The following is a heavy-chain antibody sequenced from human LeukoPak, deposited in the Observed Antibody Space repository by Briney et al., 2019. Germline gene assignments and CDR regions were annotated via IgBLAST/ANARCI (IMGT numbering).Heavy chain of an antibody. CDR3: ARVGQYCSSASCFDY. V-gene: IGHV1-18*01. CDR2: ISAYSGNT. CDR1: GYTFTSFG. D-gene: IGHD2-2*01. Sequence: ASVKVSCKASGYTFTSFGISWLRQAPGQGLEWMGWISAYSGNTDYAQQLQDRVTMTTDTSTNTAYTELRSLKSDDTAVYYCARVGQYCSSASCFDYWGQGTLVTVSS. J-gene: IGHJ4*02.